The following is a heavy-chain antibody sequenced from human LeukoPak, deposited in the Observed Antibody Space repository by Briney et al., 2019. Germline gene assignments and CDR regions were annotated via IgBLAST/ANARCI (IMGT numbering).Heavy chain of an antibody. CDR1: GFTFDDYA. V-gene: IGHV3-9*01. Sequence: PGRSLRLSCAAPGFTFDDYAMHWVRHAPGKGLEWVSGISWNSGSIGYADSVKGRFTISRDNAKNSLYLQMNSLRAEDTALYYCAKGPNYDILTGYSDYFDYWGQGTLVTVSS. D-gene: IGHD3-9*01. J-gene: IGHJ4*02. CDR3: AKGPNYDILTGYSDYFDY. CDR2: ISWNSGSI.